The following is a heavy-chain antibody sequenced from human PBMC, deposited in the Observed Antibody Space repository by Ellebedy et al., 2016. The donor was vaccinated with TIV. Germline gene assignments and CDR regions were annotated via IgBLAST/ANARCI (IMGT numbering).Heavy chain of an antibody. Sequence: GGSLRLSCKASGNDSTSDLIAWVRLMPGRGLEWMGIIYPGDSPIAYRPSFRGHVTISADRSINTAYLQWSSLKASDTAIYYCAKRGLVGGWYAPWGQGTPVTVSS. CDR1: GNDSTSDL. CDR2: IYPGDSPI. J-gene: IGHJ5*02. D-gene: IGHD3/OR15-3a*01. CDR3: AKRGLVGGWYAP. V-gene: IGHV5-51*01.